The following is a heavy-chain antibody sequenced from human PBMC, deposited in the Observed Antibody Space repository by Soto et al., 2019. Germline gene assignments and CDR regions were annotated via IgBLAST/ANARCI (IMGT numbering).Heavy chain of an antibody. D-gene: IGHD3-22*01. Sequence: SETLSLTCAVSCGSISSGGYSWSWIRQPPGKGLEWIGYIYHSGSTYYNPSLKSRVTISVDRSKNQFSLKLSSVTAADTAVYYCARDYYDSSGYSVPLDVWGQGTTVTVSS. CDR3: ARDYYDSSGYSVPLDV. CDR2: IYHSGST. CDR1: CGSISSGGYS. J-gene: IGHJ6*02. V-gene: IGHV4-30-2*01.